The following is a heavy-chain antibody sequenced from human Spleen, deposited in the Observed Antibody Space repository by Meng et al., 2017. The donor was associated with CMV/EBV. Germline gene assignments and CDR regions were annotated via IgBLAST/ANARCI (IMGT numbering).Heavy chain of an antibody. CDR2: IFHTGNT. J-gene: IGHJ6*02. Sequence: GSLRLSCPVSGGSISGSNNYWGWVRQPPGKGLEWIASIFHTGNTYYNPSLKSRITIAVDTSKSQVSLKLRSVTAADTADYYCARDQFAATYFYYCLDFWGQGTTVTVSS. CDR1: GGSISGSNNY. D-gene: IGHD6-13*01. V-gene: IGHV4-39*07. CDR3: ARDQFAATYFYYCLDF.